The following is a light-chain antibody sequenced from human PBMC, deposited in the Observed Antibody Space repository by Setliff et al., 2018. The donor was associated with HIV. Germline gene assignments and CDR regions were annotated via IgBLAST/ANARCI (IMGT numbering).Light chain of an antibody. CDR2: SND. CDR3: AAWDDRLNGFYV. V-gene: IGLV1-44*01. CDR1: NSNIGSNT. J-gene: IGLJ1*01. Sequence: QSVLTQPPSASGTPGQRVTISCSGSNSNIGSNTVNWYQQLPGTAPKLFIYSNDQRPPGVPDRFSGSKSGTSASLAISGLQSEDEANYYCAAWDDRLNGFYVFGTGTKVTVL.